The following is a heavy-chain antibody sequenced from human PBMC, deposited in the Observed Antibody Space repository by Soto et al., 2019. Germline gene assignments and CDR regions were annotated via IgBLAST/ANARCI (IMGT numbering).Heavy chain of an antibody. V-gene: IGHV3-30*18. CDR3: AKDRGWLAERYYYGMDV. CDR2: ISYDGSNK. CDR1: GFTFSSYG. J-gene: IGHJ6*02. Sequence: GGSLRLSCAASGFTFSSYGMHWVRQAPGKGLEWVAVISYDGSNKYYADSVKGRFTISRDNSKNTLYLQMNSLRAEDTAVYYCAKDRGWLAERYYYGMDVWGQRTTVTVSS. D-gene: IGHD6-19*01.